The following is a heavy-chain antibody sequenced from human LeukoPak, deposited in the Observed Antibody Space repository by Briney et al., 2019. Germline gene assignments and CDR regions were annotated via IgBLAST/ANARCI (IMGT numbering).Heavy chain of an antibody. Sequence: HPGGSLRLSCAASGFTFSSYSMNWVRQAPGKGLEWVSYISSSSSTIYQADSVKGRFTISRDNAKNSLHLQMNSLRDEDTAVYYCARVEYYDRGYYGMDVWGQGTTVTVSS. V-gene: IGHV3-48*02. CDR2: ISSSSSTI. CDR3: ARVEYYDRGYYGMDV. CDR1: GFTFSSYS. D-gene: IGHD3-22*01. J-gene: IGHJ6*02.